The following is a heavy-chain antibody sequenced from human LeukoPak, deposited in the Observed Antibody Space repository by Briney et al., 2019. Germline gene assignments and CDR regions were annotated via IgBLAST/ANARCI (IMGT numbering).Heavy chain of an antibody. J-gene: IGHJ4*02. CDR3: ARGRWYHDY. Sequence: SETLSLTCAVYGGSFSGYYWSWIRQPPGKGPEWIGEINHSGSTNYNPSLKSRVTISVDTSKNQFSLKLSSVTAADTAVYYCARGRWYHDYWGQGTLVTVSS. CDR2: INHSGST. D-gene: IGHD2-2*01. V-gene: IGHV4-34*01. CDR1: GGSFSGYY.